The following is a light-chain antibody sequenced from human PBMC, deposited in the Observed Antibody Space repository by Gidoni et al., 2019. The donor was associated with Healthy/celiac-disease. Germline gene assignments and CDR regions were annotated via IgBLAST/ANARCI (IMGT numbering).Light chain of an antibody. J-gene: IGKJ2*03. Sequence: DIQMTQSPSSLSASVGDRVTITCRASQSISSYLNWYQQKPGKGPKLVIYAASSMQSGFPSRFSGSGSGTDFTLTISSLQPEDFATYYCQQSYSTPYSFGQGTKLEIK. V-gene: IGKV1-39*01. CDR1: QSISSY. CDR2: AAS. CDR3: QQSYSTPYS.